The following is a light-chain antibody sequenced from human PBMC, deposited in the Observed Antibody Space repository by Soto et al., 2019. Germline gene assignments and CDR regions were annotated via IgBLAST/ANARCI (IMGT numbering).Light chain of an antibody. Sequence: QSGLTQPPSASGTPGQTVTISCSGSRSNIGGGYVYWYHQLPGTAPKVLIYRSNQRPSGVPDRFSGSRSGTSASLAISGLRSEDEADYYCAAWDDSLRGVVFGGGTKLTVL. CDR3: AAWDDSLRGVV. V-gene: IGLV1-47*01. CDR1: RSNIGGGY. CDR2: RSN. J-gene: IGLJ2*01.